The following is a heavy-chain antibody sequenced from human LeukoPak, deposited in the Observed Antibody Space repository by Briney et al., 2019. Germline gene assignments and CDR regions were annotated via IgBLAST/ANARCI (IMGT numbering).Heavy chain of an antibody. CDR3: ARGLRWHDF. V-gene: IGHV4-59*13. D-gene: IGHD4-23*01. Sequence: NPSETLSLTCTVSGGSISSFYWTWIRQPPGKGLEWIGYSYSSGSTNYNPSLKSRVTISIDTSKNQFSLNLSSVTAADTAVYYCARGLRWHDFWGQGTLVTVSS. CDR1: GGSISSFY. CDR2: SYSSGST. J-gene: IGHJ4*02.